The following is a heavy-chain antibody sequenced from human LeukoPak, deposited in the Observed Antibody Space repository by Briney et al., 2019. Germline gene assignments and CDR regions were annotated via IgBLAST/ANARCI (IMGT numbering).Heavy chain of an antibody. Sequence: SVKVSCKASGGTFSSYTISWVRQAPGQGLEWMGRIIPILGIASYAQKFQGRVTITADKSTSTAYMELSSLRSEDTAVYYCATSPWIQRIPGNYYYMDVWGKGTTVTVSS. D-gene: IGHD5-18*01. CDR1: GGTFSSYT. CDR2: IIPILGIA. V-gene: IGHV1-69*02. J-gene: IGHJ6*03. CDR3: ATSPWIQRIPGNYYYMDV.